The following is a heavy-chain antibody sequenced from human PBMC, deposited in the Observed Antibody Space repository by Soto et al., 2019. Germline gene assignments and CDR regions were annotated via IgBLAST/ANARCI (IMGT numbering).Heavy chain of an antibody. J-gene: IGHJ6*02. CDR2: INAGNGNT. V-gene: IGHV1-3*01. D-gene: IGHD2-15*01. CDR3: ARDRVVVAAAYYYYYGMDV. Sequence: ASVKVSCKASGYTFTSYAMHWVRHAPGQRXEWMGWINAGNGNTKYSQKFQGRVTITRDTSASTAYMELSSLRSEDTAVYYCARDRVVVAAAYYYYYGMDVWGQGTTVTVSS. CDR1: GYTFTSYA.